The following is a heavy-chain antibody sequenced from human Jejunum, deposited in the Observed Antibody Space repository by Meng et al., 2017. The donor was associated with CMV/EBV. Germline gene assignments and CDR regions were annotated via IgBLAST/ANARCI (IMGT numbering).Heavy chain of an antibody. Sequence: SVFTFSSYVLIWVRQAPGKGLEWVSSISDSGANTYYADSVKGRFSISRDNSKNTLYLQLNSLRAEDTAVYYCAKDSPRVAAWEYFDYWGQGTLVTVSS. CDR1: VFTFSSYV. D-gene: IGHD1-26*01. V-gene: IGHV3-23*01. CDR3: AKDSPRVAAWEYFDY. CDR2: ISDSGANT. J-gene: IGHJ4*02.